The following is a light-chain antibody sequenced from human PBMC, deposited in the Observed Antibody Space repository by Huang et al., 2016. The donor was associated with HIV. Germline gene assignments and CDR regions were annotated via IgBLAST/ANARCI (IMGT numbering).Light chain of an antibody. CDR2: DTS. Sequence: IVLTQSPATLSWYPGEIVTLSCRASQSVGTYIAWYQQHPGQSPKLLIYDTSNRATGTPVRFSGSGSGTDFTLTINSLESEDFAIYYCQQRSSGVTFGGGTKVQVK. J-gene: IGKJ4*01. V-gene: IGKV3-11*01. CDR1: QSVGTY. CDR3: QQRSSGVT.